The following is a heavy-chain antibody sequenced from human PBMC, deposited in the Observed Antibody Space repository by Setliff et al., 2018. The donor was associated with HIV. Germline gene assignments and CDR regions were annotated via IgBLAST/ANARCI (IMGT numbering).Heavy chain of an antibody. CDR3: AKDYTPTFWEYNWFDV. J-gene: IGHJ5*02. Sequence: GGSLRLSCAASGFTFSYHAVTWVRQAPGKGLEWVSGISGSGDSTFYADSVKGRFTISRDNSKNTLSLQMNDLRAEDTALYYCAKDYTPTFWEYNWFDVWGQGTLVTV. CDR2: ISGSGDST. D-gene: IGHD3-3*01. V-gene: IGHV3-23*01. CDR1: GFTFSYHA.